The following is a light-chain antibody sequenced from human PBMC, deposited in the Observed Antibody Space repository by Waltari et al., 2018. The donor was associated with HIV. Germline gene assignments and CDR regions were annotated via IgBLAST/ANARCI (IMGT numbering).Light chain of an antibody. V-gene: IGLV1-47*01. CDR1: SSNIGSNY. CDR3: AAWDDSLSGYV. CDR2: RND. Sequence: QSVLTQPPSASGTPGQRVTISCSGGSSNIGSNYVFWYQVPPGTAPKPLVYRNDQRPSGVPDRLSGSKSGTSASLAISGLRSEDEADYYCAAWDDSLSGYVFGTGTKVTVL. J-gene: IGLJ1*01.